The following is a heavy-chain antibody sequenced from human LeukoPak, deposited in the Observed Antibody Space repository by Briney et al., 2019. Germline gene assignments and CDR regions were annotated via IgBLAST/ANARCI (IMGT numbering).Heavy chain of an antibody. V-gene: IGHV4-39*01. CDR3: VRRQHYGDPH. J-gene: IGHJ4*02. D-gene: IGHD4-17*01. CDR2: IYYDGTT. Sequence: SETLSLTCTVSGDSLRNSGSYWVWNRQPSGKGLEWIGSIYYDGTTYHNPSLKSRVIISADTSKSQSPLKMVSVTAADTAVYWCVRRQHYGDPHWGQGTLVTVST. CDR1: GDSLRNSGSY.